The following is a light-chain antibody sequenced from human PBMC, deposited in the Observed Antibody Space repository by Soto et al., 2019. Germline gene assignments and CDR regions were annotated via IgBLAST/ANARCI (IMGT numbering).Light chain of an antibody. CDR2: AAS. CDR1: QSIGRY. Sequence: DVQITQSPSSLSASVGDRVSITCRASQSIGRYLNWYQQERGKAPKLLIYAASNLQSGVPSRFSGSGSGTDFTLTISSLQPEAFATYYCQHSFFIPRTFGQGTKVDTK. V-gene: IGKV1-39*01. J-gene: IGKJ1*01. CDR3: QHSFFIPRT.